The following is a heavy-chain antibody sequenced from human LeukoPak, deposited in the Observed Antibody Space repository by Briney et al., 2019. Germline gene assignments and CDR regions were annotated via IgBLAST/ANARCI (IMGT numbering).Heavy chain of an antibody. Sequence: PGGSLRLSCAASGFTVSNNYMSWVRQPPGKGLEWVSVLYSGGSTSYADSVKGRFTISRDNSKNYLYLQMNSLRTEDTPSFYCRTRDATKRAAAGQGGNLNYWGQGTLVTVSS. V-gene: IGHV3-53*05. D-gene: IGHD6-13*01. CDR3: RTRDATKRAAAGQGGNLNY. CDR1: GFTVSNNY. J-gene: IGHJ4*02. CDR2: LYSGGST.